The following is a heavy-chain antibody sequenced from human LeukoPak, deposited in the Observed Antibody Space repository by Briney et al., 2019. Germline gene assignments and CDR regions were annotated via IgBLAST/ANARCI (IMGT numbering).Heavy chain of an antibody. D-gene: IGHD3-22*01. CDR2: IIPIPGIA. CDR1: GGTFSSYD. CDR3: ARHYYDSGGFYGGGY. J-gene: IGHJ4*02. Sequence: ASVKVSCKASGGTFSSYDIIWVRQAPGQGLEWMGRIIPIPGIANYAQKFQGRVTITADKTTSTVYMELSSLRSEDTAVYYCARHYYDSGGFYGGGYWGQGTLVTVSS. V-gene: IGHV1-69*04.